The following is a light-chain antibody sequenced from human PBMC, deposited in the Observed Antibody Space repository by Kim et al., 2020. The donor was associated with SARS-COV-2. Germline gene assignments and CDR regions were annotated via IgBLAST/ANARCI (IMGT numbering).Light chain of an antibody. V-gene: IGKV1-8*01. CDR3: QQYYSYPPCT. Sequence: AIRMTQSPSSLSASTGDRVTITCRASQGISSYLAWYQQKPGKAPKLLIYAASTLQSGVPSRFSGSGSGTDLTLTISCLQSEDFATYYCQQYYSYPPCTFGQGTKLEI. J-gene: IGKJ2*02. CDR1: QGISSY. CDR2: AAS.